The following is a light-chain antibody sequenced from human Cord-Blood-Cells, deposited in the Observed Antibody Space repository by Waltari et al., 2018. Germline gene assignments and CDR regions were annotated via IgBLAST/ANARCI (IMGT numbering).Light chain of an antibody. CDR3: QQYYSYPLVT. J-gene: IGKJ5*01. Sequence: AIRITQSPSSLSASTGDRVTITCRASQGISSYLAWYQQKPGKAPKLLIYAASTLQIGVPSRFSGSGSGTDFTLTISCLQSEDFATYYCQQYYSYPLVTFGQGTRLEIK. CDR2: AAS. V-gene: IGKV1-8*01. CDR1: QGISSY.